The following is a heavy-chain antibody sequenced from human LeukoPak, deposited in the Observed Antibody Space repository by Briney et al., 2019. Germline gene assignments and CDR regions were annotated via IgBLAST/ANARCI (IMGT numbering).Heavy chain of an antibody. CDR2: ITSGSSPI. Sequence: GGSLRLSCAASGFTFSSYSMNWVRQAPGKGLEWVSYITSGSSPIYYADSVKGRFTISRDNAKNSLYLQMNSLRDEDTAVYYCARRAYGDDSFDYWGQGTLVTVSS. D-gene: IGHD4-17*01. J-gene: IGHJ4*02. CDR3: ARRAYGDDSFDY. V-gene: IGHV3-48*02. CDR1: GFTFSSYS.